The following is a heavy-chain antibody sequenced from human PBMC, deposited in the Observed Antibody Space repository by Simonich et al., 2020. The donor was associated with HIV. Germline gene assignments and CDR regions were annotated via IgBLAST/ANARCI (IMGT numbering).Heavy chain of an antibody. CDR2: INQDGSGK. D-gene: IGHD6-6*01. CDR3: ARGWDGSSSSLDDY. V-gene: IGHV3-7*01. Sequence: EVQLVASGGGLVQPGGSLRLSCAASGFTFSRYWMTWGRQAPGKGLEWVTNINQDGSGKYYVDSGKGRFTISRDNAKNLLYLQMNNLRAEDTAVYYCARGWDGSSSSLDDYWGQGTLVTVSS. CDR1: GFTFSRYW. J-gene: IGHJ4*02.